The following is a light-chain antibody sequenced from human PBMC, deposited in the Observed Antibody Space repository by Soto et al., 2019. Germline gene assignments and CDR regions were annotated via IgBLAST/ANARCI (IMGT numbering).Light chain of an antibody. J-gene: IGLJ2*01. V-gene: IGLV2-8*01. CDR1: SSEVGGYNY. CDR2: EVS. Sequence: QSALTQPPSASGSPGQAVTISCTGSSSEVGGYNYVSWYQQHPGKAPKHMIYEVSKRPSGVPDRLSGSKSGNTASLTVSGLRAEDEADYYCSSYGGSNPVVFGGGTKLTVL. CDR3: SSYGGSNPVV.